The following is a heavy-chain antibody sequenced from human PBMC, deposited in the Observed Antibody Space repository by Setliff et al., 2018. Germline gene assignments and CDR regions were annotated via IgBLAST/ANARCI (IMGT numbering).Heavy chain of an antibody. V-gene: IGHV4-59*01. J-gene: IGHJ4*02. Sequence: SETLSLTCSVSGDSISAASIMAWIRQPPGKGLEFIGYVYYSGAAKYDPSLKSRVTMSVDTSKTQFSLKLNSMTTADTAVYYCARGGTYRYFDDWGQGTLVTVSS. CDR2: VYYSGAA. CDR3: ARGGTYRYFDD. CDR1: GDSISAAS.